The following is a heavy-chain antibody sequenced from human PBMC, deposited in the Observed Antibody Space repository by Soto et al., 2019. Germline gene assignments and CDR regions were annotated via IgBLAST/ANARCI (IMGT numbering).Heavy chain of an antibody. V-gene: IGHV4-39*07. CDR3: ARIHWAQSSLDY. Sequence: SETLSLTCSVSGDSFSSGTYYWGWVRQPPGKGLEWFGNIYYSGRTYYNPSLKSRVTISVDTSKNQFSLKLSSVTAADSAFYYCARIHWAQSSLDYWGRGILVTVSS. CDR1: GDSFSSGTYY. CDR2: IYYSGRT. J-gene: IGHJ4*02. D-gene: IGHD6-19*01.